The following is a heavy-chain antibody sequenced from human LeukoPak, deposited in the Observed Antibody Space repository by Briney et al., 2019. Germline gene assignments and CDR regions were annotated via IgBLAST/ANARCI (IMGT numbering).Heavy chain of an antibody. CDR1: GFTFDDYA. V-gene: IGHV3-9*01. CDR3: AKDKGSTMMWAFDI. D-gene: IGHD3-22*01. Sequence: PGGSLRLSCAASGFTFDDYAMHWVRQAPGKGLEWVSGISWNSGSIGYADSVKGRFTISRDNTKNSLYLQMNSLRAEDTALYYCAKDKGSTMMWAFDIWGQGTMVTVSS. CDR2: ISWNSGSI. J-gene: IGHJ3*02.